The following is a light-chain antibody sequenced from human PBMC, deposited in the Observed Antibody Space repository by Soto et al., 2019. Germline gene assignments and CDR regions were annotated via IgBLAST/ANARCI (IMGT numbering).Light chain of an antibody. V-gene: IGKV3-11*01. Sequence: ETVLTQSPATLSLSPGERATLSCRASQSVSNYLAWYQQKPGQAPRLLIYDASNRATGIPARFSGSGSGTDFTLTISSLEPEDFAVYHCQQRSNWLFTFGPGTKVDIK. J-gene: IGKJ3*01. CDR3: QQRSNWLFT. CDR2: DAS. CDR1: QSVSNY.